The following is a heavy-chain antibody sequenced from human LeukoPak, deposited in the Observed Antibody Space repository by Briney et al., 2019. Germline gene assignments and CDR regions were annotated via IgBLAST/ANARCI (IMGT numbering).Heavy chain of an antibody. Sequence: SETLSLTCTVSGGSISGYYWSWIRQPPGKGLEWIGYIYTSGSTNYNPSLKSRVTISVDTSKNQFSLKLSSVTAADTAVYYCAKAYSSSSGYYYYYYMDVWGKGTTVTVSS. CDR1: GGSISGYY. J-gene: IGHJ6*03. V-gene: IGHV4-4*09. CDR2: IYTSGST. D-gene: IGHD6-6*01. CDR3: AKAYSSSSGYYYYYYMDV.